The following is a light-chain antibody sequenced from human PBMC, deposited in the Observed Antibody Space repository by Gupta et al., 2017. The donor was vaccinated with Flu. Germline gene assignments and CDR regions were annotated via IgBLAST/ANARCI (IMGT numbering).Light chain of an antibody. CDR3: HQYKPSPYT. Sequence: PGTLSCLPGEGFTLPCRAAGSIDRNFLVGYHQKPGQAPRFLIYGTSNRAPGIPNRFSGGGSGTDFTLPINGLEPKDSVFFYCHQYKPSPYTCGQGPKVKI. V-gene: IGKV3-20*01. CDR2: GTS. CDR1: GSIDRNF. J-gene: IGKJ2*01.